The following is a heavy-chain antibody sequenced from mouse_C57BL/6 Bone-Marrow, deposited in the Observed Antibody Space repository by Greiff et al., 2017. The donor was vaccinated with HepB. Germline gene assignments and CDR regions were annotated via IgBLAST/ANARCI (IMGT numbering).Heavy chain of an antibody. CDR1: GYAFTNYL. D-gene: IGHD1-1*01. CDR3: ARGEYYGSSYWFAY. J-gene: IGHJ3*01. V-gene: IGHV1-54*01. Sequence: VQLQQSGAELVRPGTSVKVSCKASGYAFTNYLIEWVKQRPGQGLEWIGVINPGSGGTNSNEKFKGKATLTADKSSSTAYMQLSSLTSEDSAVYFCARGEYYGSSYWFAYWGQGTLVTVSA. CDR2: INPGSGGT.